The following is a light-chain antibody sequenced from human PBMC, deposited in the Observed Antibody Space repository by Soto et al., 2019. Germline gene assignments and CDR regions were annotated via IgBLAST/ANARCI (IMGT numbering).Light chain of an antibody. V-gene: IGLV2-14*01. CDR1: SSDIGGYTY. CDR3: SSYTVSSTYV. J-gene: IGLJ1*01. CDR2: DVT. Sequence: QSVLTQPASVSGSPGQSITISCTGTSSDIGGYTYVSWYQQHPGKAPKLMIFDVTNRPSGVSNRFSGSKSGNTASLTISGLQADDEADYYCSSYTVSSTYVFGTGTKVTLL.